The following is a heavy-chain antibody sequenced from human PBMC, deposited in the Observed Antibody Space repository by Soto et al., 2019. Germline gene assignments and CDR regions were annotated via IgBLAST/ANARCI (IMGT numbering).Heavy chain of an antibody. Sequence: LSLTCTVTGGAISGYYWTWIRQSDGEGLEWIGRIYSSGSTNYNPSLKSRVTISLDTSMNYFSLRLSSVTAADTAVYYCARGQRFSDWFDPWGQGTLVTVSS. J-gene: IGHJ5*02. CDR1: GGAISGYY. D-gene: IGHD3-3*01. CDR2: IYSSGST. CDR3: ARGQRFSDWFDP. V-gene: IGHV4-4*07.